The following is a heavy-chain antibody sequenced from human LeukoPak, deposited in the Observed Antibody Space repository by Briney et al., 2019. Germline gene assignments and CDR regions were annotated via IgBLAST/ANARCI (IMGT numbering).Heavy chain of an antibody. D-gene: IGHD3-9*01. CDR3: AKGIYDILTGLFDL. Sequence: GGSLRLSCAASGFTFSSYAMSWVRQAPGKGLEWVSAISGSGGSTYYADSVKGRFTISRDNSKNTLYLQMNSLRTEDTAVYYSAKGIYDILTGLFDLWGRGTLVTVSS. J-gene: IGHJ2*01. CDR1: GFTFSSYA. CDR2: ISGSGGST. V-gene: IGHV3-23*01.